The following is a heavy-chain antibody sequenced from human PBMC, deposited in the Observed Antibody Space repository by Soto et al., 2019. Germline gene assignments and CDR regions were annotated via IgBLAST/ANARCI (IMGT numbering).Heavy chain of an antibody. CDR2: ISYDGSNK. V-gene: IGHV3-30*18. CDR1: GFTFSSYG. Sequence: PGESLKISCAASGFTFSSYGMHWVRQAPGKGLEWVAVISYDGSNKYYADSVKGRFTISRDNSKNTLYLLMNSLRAEDTAVYYCAKDRARYCGGGSCYSIFDYWGQGTLVTVSS. D-gene: IGHD2-15*01. CDR3: AKDRARYCGGGSCYSIFDY. J-gene: IGHJ4*02.